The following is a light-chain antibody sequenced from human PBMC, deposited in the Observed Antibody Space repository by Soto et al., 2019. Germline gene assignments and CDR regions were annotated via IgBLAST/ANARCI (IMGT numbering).Light chain of an antibody. CDR1: QSVGNS. Sequence: EMVMTQSPATLSVSPGEGATLSCRASQSVGNSLAWYQQKPGQAPRLLIFGASTRVTGIPARFSGSGSGTQFTLTITSLQLEDSAVYYCVRYNNWPEYTFGQGTKLEI. J-gene: IGKJ2*01. CDR2: GAS. V-gene: IGKV3-15*01. CDR3: VRYNNWPEYT.